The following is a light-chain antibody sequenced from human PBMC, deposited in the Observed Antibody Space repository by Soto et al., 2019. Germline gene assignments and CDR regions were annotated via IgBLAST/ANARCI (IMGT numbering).Light chain of an antibody. V-gene: IGKV4-1*01. CDR2: WAS. J-gene: IGKJ4*01. CDR3: QQYYSTPLT. CDR1: QSVLYSSNNKNY. Sequence: DIVMTQSPESLAVSLGERATINCKSSQSVLYSSNNKNYLAWYQHKPGQPPKLLLYWASTRESGVPDRFSGSGSGTDFTLTISSLQAEDVAVYYCQQYYSTPLTFGGGTKVDIK.